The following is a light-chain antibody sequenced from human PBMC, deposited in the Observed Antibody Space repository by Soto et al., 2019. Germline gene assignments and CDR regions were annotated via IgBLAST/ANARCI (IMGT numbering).Light chain of an antibody. CDR2: EVN. V-gene: IGLV2-8*01. Sequence: SALTQPPSASGSPGQSVTISCTGTSSDVGGYNYVSWFQQHPGKAPKLIIHEVNQRPSGVPDRFSGSKSGNTASLTVSGLQAEYYGTYYCSSYGGYINVVFGTGTNVTVL. CDR1: SSDVGGYNY. CDR3: SSYGGYINVV. J-gene: IGLJ1*01.